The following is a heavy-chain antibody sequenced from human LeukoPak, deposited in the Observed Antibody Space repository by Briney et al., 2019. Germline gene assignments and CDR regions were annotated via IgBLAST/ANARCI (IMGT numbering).Heavy chain of an antibody. V-gene: IGHV1-69*05. CDR1: GGTFSSYA. D-gene: IGHD3-10*01. J-gene: IGHJ6*03. Sequence: ASVKVSCKASGGTFSSYAISWVRQAPGQGLEWMGGIIPIFGTANYAQKFQGRVTITTDESTSTAYMELSSLRSEDTAVYYCARVAGAASDYYMDVWGKGTTVTVSS. CDR2: IIPIFGTA. CDR3: ARVAGAASDYYMDV.